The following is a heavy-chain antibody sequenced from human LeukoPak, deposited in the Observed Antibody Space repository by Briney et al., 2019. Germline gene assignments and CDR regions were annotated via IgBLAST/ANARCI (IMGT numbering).Heavy chain of an antibody. CDR3: ARGVLWFGELPAPRMDV. CDR2: INHSGST. Sequence: KASETLSLTCAVYGGSFSGYYWSWIRQPPGKGLEWIGEINHSGSTNYNPSLKSRVTISVDTSKNQFSLKLSSVTAAETAVYYCARGVLWFGELPAPRMDVWGKGTTVTVSS. J-gene: IGHJ6*04. D-gene: IGHD3-10*01. CDR1: GGSFSGYY. V-gene: IGHV4-34*01.